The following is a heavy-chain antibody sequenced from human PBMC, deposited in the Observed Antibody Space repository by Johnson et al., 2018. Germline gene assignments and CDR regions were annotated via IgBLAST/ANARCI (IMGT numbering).Heavy chain of an antibody. J-gene: IGHJ6*02. CDR1: RFTFSSYG. CDR3: TRGEPHCSSTSCYYYYGMDV. D-gene: IGHD2-2*01. V-gene: IGHV3-33*01. Sequence: QVRLVQCGGGVVESGMSLRLSCAASRFTFSSYGMPWVRQAPGKGLEWVAVIWYDGSNKYYADSVKGRFTISRDNSKNTMYLQKNSLRAEDTAVYYCTRGEPHCSSTSCYYYYGMDVWGQGTTVTVSS. CDR2: IWYDGSNK.